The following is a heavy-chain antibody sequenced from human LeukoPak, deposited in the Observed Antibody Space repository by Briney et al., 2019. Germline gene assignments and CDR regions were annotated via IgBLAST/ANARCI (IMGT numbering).Heavy chain of an antibody. CDR2: IYSGGST. V-gene: IGHV3-53*01. CDR1: GFTVSSNY. Sequence: GGSLRLSCAASGFTVSSNYMNRVRQAPGKGLEWVSVIYSGGSTYYADSVKGRFTISRDNSKNTLYLQMNSLRAEDTAVYYCASGSGSYRTPYYYMDVWGTGTTVTVSS. J-gene: IGHJ6*03. D-gene: IGHD3-10*01. CDR3: ASGSGSYRTPYYYMDV.